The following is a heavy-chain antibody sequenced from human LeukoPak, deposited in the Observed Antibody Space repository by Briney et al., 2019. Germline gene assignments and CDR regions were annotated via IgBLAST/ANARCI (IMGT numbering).Heavy chain of an antibody. J-gene: IGHJ4*02. V-gene: IGHV3-30*02. CDR2: IRYDGSNK. Sequence: GGSLRLSCAASGFTFSSYGMHWVRQAPGKGLEWVAFIRYDGSNKYYADSVKGRFTISRDNAKNTLYLQMNSLRAEDTAVYYCARTLTGYSSGCGYWGQGTLVTVSS. CDR3: ARTLTGYSSGCGY. CDR1: GFTFSSYG. D-gene: IGHD6-19*01.